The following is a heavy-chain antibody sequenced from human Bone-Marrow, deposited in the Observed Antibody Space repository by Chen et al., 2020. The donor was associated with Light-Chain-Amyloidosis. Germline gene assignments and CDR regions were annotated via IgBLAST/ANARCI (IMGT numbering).Heavy chain of an antibody. J-gene: IGHJ4*02. CDR2: IYADDSDI. D-gene: IGHD2-15*01. CDR3: VRGGLSYKYYFEY. CDR1: GYSFPTYW. Sequence: EVQLVQSGAEVKKPGESLKISCKASGYSFPTYWIGWVRQMPGKGLEWMGIIYADDSDIIYSPSFQGQVTISADKSITTAYLQWSTLKASDSAMYYCVRGGLSYKYYFEYWGQGTLVTVSS. V-gene: IGHV5-51*01.